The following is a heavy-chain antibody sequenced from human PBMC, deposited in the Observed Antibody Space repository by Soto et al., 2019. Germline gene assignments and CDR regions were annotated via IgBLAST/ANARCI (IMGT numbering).Heavy chain of an antibody. Sequence: SPLNRSSKASGGTFSSYAISWVRQAPGQGLEWMGGIIPIFGTANYAQKFQGRVTITADKSTSTAYMELSSLRSEDTAVYYCASGIVSGYYTPPYYYYGMDVWGQGTTVTVSS. CDR1: GGTFSSYA. D-gene: IGHD3-3*01. J-gene: IGHJ6*02. V-gene: IGHV1-69*06. CDR3: ASGIVSGYYTPPYYYYGMDV. CDR2: IIPIFGTA.